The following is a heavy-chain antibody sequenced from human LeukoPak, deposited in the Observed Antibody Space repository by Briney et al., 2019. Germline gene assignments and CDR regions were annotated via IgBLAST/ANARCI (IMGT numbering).Heavy chain of an antibody. Sequence: GGSLRLSCAASGFTFSSYAMSWVRQAPGKGLEWVSAISGSGGSTYYADSVKGRFTISRDNSKNTLYLQMNSLRAEDTAVYYCAKDPSSSSYYYYYMDVWGKGITVTVSS. V-gene: IGHV3-23*01. CDR3: AKDPSSSSYYYYYMDV. J-gene: IGHJ6*03. CDR2: ISGSGGST. D-gene: IGHD6-6*01. CDR1: GFTFSSYA.